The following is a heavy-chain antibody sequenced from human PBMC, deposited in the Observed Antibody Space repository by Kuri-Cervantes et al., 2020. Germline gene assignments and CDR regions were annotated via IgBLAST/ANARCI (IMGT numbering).Heavy chain of an antibody. CDR2: INAGNGNT. CDR1: GYTFTSYA. V-gene: IGHV1-3*01. CDR3: ARSGITIFGAVTPFDY. Sequence: ASVKVSCKASGYTFTSYAMHWVRQAPGQRLEWMGWINAGNGNTKYSQKFQGRVTITRDTSASTAYMELSSLRSDDTAVYYCARSGITIFGAVTPFDYWGQGTLVTVSS. J-gene: IGHJ4*02. D-gene: IGHD3-3*01.